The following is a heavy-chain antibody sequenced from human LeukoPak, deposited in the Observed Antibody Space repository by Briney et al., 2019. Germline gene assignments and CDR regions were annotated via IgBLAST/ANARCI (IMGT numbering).Heavy chain of an antibody. CDR3: AREMGSNRGLCDY. CDR1: GDSVASDSAV. V-gene: IGHV6-1*01. J-gene: IGHJ4*02. Sequence: HSLSLICAISGDSVASDSAVWHWVSRSPSRGLEWLGRTYYRSKWYNDYAVSVKSRITINPDTSKNQFSLQLNSVTPEDTAVYYCAREMGSNRGLCDYWGQGTLVTVSS. D-gene: IGHD2/OR15-2a*01. CDR2: TYYRSKWYN.